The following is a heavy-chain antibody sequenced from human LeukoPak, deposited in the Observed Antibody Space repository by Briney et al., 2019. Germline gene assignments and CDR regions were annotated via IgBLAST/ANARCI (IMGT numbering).Heavy chain of an antibody. CDR3: AKLGDIQLWFGWFDP. Sequence: PGGSLRLSCAASGFTFSSYGMSWVRQAPGKGLEWVSAISGSGGSTYYADSVKGRFTISRDNSKNTLYLQMNSLRAEDTAVYYCAKLGDIQLWFGWFDPWGQGTLVTVSS. V-gene: IGHV3-23*01. J-gene: IGHJ5*02. D-gene: IGHD5-18*01. CDR1: GFTFSSYG. CDR2: ISGSGGST.